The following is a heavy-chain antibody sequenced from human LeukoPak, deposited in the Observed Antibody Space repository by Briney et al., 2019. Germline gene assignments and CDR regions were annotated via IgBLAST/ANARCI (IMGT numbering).Heavy chain of an antibody. Sequence: PGRSLRLSCAASGFTFSSYGMHWVRQAPGKGLEWVALIWYDGNNKYYADSVKGRFTISRDNSKNTLYLQLNSLRAEDTAVYYCAKEGDYYDSSGYYFDYWGQGTLVSVSS. J-gene: IGHJ4*02. CDR1: GFTFSSYG. D-gene: IGHD3-22*01. CDR2: IWYDGNNK. CDR3: AKEGDYYDSSGYYFDY. V-gene: IGHV3-33*06.